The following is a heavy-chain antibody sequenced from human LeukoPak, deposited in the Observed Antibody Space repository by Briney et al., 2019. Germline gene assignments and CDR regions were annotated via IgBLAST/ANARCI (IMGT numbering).Heavy chain of an antibody. D-gene: IGHD3-3*01. J-gene: IGHJ3*02. Sequence: QPGGSLRLSCAASGFTLSSYATSWVRQAPGKGLEWVSAISASGADTYYADSVKGRFTISRDTSKNTVYLQMNSLRAEDTAVYYCARALDYDFWSGARGSSAFDIWGQGTMVTVSS. CDR2: ISASGADT. V-gene: IGHV3-23*01. CDR1: GFTLSSYA. CDR3: ARALDYDFWSGARGSSAFDI.